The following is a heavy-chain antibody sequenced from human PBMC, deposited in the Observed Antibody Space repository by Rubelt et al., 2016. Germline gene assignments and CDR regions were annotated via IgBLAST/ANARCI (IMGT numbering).Heavy chain of an antibody. Sequence: EVQLVESGGGLVQPGGSLRLSCAASGFTFSSYSMNWVRQAPGKGLEWVSYISSSSTIYYADSVKGRFTISRDNAKNSLYLQMNSLRAEDTAVYYCARSGYGLFDYWGQGTLVTVSS. CDR1: GFTFSSYS. CDR3: ARSGYGLFDY. J-gene: IGHJ4*02. V-gene: IGHV3-48*04. CDR2: ISSSSTI. D-gene: IGHD5-12*01.